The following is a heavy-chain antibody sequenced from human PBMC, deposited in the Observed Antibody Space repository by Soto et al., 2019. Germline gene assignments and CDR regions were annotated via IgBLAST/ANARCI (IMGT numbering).Heavy chain of an antibody. CDR3: ARDSDY. CDR1: GDSFISDEYY. Sequence: QVQLQESGPGLVKPSQTLSLTCTVPGDSFISDEYYWSWIRQPPGKSPEWIGYIYYSGNTYYNPYLKSRVFISVDRSKNQFSLELSSVTAADTAVYYCARDSDYWSRGTLVTVSS. CDR2: IYYSGNT. V-gene: IGHV4-30-4*08. J-gene: IGHJ4*02.